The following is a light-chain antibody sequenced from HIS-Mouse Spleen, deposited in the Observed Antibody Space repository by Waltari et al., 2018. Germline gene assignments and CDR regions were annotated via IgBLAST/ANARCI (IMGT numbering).Light chain of an antibody. CDR1: SSDFGSYNL. Sequence: QSALTQPASVSGSPGQSITISCTGTSSDFGSYNLVSWYQQHPGKAPKLMIYEGSKRPSGVSNRFSGSKSGNTASLTISGLQAEDEADYYCRSYAGSSTYWVFGGGTKLTVL. CDR2: EGS. J-gene: IGLJ3*02. CDR3: RSYAGSSTYWV. V-gene: IGLV2-23*01.